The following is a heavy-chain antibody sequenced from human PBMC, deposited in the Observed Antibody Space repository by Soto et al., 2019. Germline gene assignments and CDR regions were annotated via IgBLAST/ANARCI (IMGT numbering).Heavy chain of an antibody. CDR2: INPNSGGT. V-gene: IGHV1-2*02. CDR3: ARDQLKRKYYDSSGYPDY. Sequence: RASVKVSCKASGYTFTGYYMHWVRQAPGQGLEWMGWINPNSGGTNYAQKFQGRVTMTRDTSISTAYMELSRLRSDDTAVYYCARDQLKRKYYDSSGYPDYWGQGTLVTVSS. CDR1: GYTFTGYY. J-gene: IGHJ4*02. D-gene: IGHD3-22*01.